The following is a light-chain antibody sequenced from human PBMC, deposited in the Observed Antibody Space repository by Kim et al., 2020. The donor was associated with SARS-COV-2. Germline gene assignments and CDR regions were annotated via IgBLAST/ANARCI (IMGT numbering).Light chain of an antibody. CDR1: SANIGSNY. V-gene: IGLV1-47*01. J-gene: IGLJ2*01. Sequence: GQRVTISCAGSSANIGSNYVYWYQHFPGTAPKFVIYRNSQRPSGVPERYSASKSGTSASLVISGLRSADEAVYYCAAWDDSLPAVVFGGGTRLTVL. CDR2: RNS. CDR3: AAWDDSLPAVV.